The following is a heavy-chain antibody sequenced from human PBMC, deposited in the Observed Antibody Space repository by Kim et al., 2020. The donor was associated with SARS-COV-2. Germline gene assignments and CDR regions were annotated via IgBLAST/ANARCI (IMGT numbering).Heavy chain of an antibody. CDR3: ARAPLDYGGTFDY. J-gene: IGHJ4*02. CDR1: GFTFSSYA. CDR2: ISYDGSNK. Sequence: GGSLRLSCAASGFTFSSYAMHWVRQAPGKGLEWVAVISYDGSNKYYADSVKGRFTISRDNAKNTLYLQMNSLRAEDTAVYYCARAPLDYGGTFDYWGQGT. V-gene: IGHV3-30-3*01. D-gene: IGHD4-17*01.